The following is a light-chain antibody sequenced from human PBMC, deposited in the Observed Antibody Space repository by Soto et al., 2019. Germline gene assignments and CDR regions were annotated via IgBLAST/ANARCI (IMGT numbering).Light chain of an antibody. V-gene: IGKV3-11*01. CDR1: QSVSSY. Sequence: EIVLTQSPATLSLSPGERATLSCRASQSVSSYLVWYQQKPGQAPRLLIYDASNRATGIPARFSGSGSGTGFPLPLSSLEPDDFAVYYCQHRSSWPLTFGGGTKVEIK. CDR3: QHRSSWPLT. CDR2: DAS. J-gene: IGKJ4*01.